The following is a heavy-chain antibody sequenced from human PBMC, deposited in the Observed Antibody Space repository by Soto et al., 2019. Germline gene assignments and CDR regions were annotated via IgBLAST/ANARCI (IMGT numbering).Heavy chain of an antibody. CDR2: FDPEDGKR. D-gene: IGHD1-1*01. V-gene: IGHV1-24*01. CDR1: GYTLSEFS. J-gene: IGHJ6*02. CDR3: VRVRRQGGTWYNSYWMDV. Sequence: QVHLTQSGAEVKKPGASVRVSCKVSGYTLSEFSTHWVRQAPGKGLEWMGGFDPEDGKRTSAQKFQGRLTLTGDTSAETAYRELRSLRLEDTAVYYCVRVRRQGGTWYNSYWMDVWGQGTPVTVSS.